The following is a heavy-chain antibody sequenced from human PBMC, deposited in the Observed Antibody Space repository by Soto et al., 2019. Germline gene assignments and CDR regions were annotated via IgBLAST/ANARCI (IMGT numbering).Heavy chain of an antibody. J-gene: IGHJ4*02. Sequence: EASVKVSCKASGYTFITYGVTWVRQAPGQGLEWMGWITPYNGKTHYAQKFQDRVTMTTDTAATTAYMELRSLTSDDSAMYFCARDTSHYFDHWGQGILVTVSS. CDR3: ARDTSHYFDH. D-gene: IGHD2-2*01. CDR2: ITPYNGKT. V-gene: IGHV1-18*01. CDR1: GYTFITYG.